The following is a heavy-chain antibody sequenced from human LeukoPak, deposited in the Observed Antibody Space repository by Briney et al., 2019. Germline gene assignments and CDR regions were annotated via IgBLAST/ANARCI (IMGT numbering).Heavy chain of an antibody. CDR3: ARGRASSPPDVIGYYFDY. J-gene: IGHJ4*02. Sequence: GGSLRLSCAASGVTVSSDYMSCVREAPGEGLWWVSVIYSGGSTYYADSVKGRFTISRDNSKNTLYLQMNSLRAEDTAVYYCARGRASSPPDVIGYYFDYWGQGTLVTVSS. V-gene: IGHV3-53*01. D-gene: IGHD6-13*01. CDR1: GVTVSSDY. CDR2: IYSGGST.